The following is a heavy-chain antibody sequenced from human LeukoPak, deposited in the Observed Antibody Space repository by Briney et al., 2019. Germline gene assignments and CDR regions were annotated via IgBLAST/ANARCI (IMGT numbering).Heavy chain of an antibody. Sequence: QTPSHTPALSLDTLSGDRGASDSVRHPPRGCLEWLGRTEYGSYRSKWYNDYAVSVKSRLTITADTYKTQFSLQLNSVTTEDTAVYYCARGESTVGFDYWGRGNLVPVSA. CDR3: ARGESTVGFDY. V-gene: IGHV6-1*01. J-gene: IGHJ4*02. CDR1: LDTLSGDRGA. CDR2: TEYGSYRSKWYN. D-gene: IGHD3-16*01.